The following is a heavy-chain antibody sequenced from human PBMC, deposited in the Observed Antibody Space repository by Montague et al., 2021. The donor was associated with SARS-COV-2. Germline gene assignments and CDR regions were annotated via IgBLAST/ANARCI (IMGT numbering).Heavy chain of an antibody. Sequence: SLRLSCAASGFTFSRYWMSWVRQAPGKGLEWVANINKDESLKFHADSVKGRFTISRDNAKNSMYLQMNSLRVEDTAVYYCAIVGDFWSDDAFDIWGRGTMVTVSS. CDR3: AIVGDFWSDDAFDI. CDR1: GFTFSRYW. D-gene: IGHD3-3*01. J-gene: IGHJ3*02. V-gene: IGHV3-7*01. CDR2: INKDESLK.